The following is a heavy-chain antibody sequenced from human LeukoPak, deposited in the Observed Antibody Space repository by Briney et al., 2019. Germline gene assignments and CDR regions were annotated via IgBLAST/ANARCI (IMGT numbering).Heavy chain of an antibody. CDR3: AREWLRIFPHWFDP. CDR2: INHSGST. J-gene: IGHJ5*02. V-gene: IGHV4-34*01. CDR1: GGSFSGYY. Sequence: SETLSLTCAVYGGSFSGYYWSWIRQPPGKGLEWIGEINHSGSTNYNPSLKSRVTISVDTSKNQFSLKLSSVTAADTAVYYCAREWLRIFPHWFDPWGQGTLVTVSS. D-gene: IGHD5-12*01.